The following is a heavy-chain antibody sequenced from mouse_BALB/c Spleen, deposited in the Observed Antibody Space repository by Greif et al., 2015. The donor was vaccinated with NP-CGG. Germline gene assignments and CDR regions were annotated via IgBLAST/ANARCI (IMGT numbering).Heavy chain of an antibody. CDR1: GFNIKDTY. J-gene: IGHJ3*01. Sequence: VQLQQSGAELVKPGASVKLSCTASGFNIKDTYMHWVKQRPEQGLEWIGRIDPANGNTKYDPKFQGKATITADTSSNTAYLQLSSLTSGDTAVYYCAPPPAWFAYWGQGTLVTVSA. V-gene: IGHV14-3*02. CDR3: APPPAWFAY. CDR2: IDPANGNT.